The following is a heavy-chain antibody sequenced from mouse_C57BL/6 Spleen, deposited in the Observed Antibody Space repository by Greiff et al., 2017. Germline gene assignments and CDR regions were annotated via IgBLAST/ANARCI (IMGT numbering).Heavy chain of an antibody. CDR1: GYAFSSSW. CDR2: IYPGDGDT. CDR3: APYYYGSSYFDY. J-gene: IGHJ2*01. V-gene: IGHV1-82*01. D-gene: IGHD1-1*01. Sequence: QVQLQQSGPELVKPGASGKISCKASGYAFSSSWMNWVKQRPGKGLEWIGRIYPGDGDTNYNGKFKGKATLTADKSSSTAYMQLSSLTSEDSAVYFCAPYYYGSSYFDYWGQGTTLTVAS.